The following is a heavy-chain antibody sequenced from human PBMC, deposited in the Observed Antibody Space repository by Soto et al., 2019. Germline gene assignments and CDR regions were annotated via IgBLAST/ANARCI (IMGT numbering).Heavy chain of an antibody. CDR2: IKQDGSEK. V-gene: IGHV3-7*05. Sequence: GGSLRLSCAASGFTFSSYWMSWVRQAPGKGLEWVANIKQDGSEKYYVDSVKGRFTISRDNAKNSLYLQMNSLRAEDTAVYYCARVAGLYCSSTSCYDIGFGMDVWGQGTTVTVSS. CDR1: GFTFSSYW. D-gene: IGHD2-2*01. J-gene: IGHJ6*02. CDR3: ARVAGLYCSSTSCYDIGFGMDV.